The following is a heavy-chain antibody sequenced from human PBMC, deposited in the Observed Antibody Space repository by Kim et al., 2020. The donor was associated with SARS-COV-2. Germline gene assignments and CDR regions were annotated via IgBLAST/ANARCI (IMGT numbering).Heavy chain of an antibody. CDR1: GGSISSSSYY. Sequence: SETLSLTCTVSGGSISSSSYYWGWIRQPPGKGLEWIGSIYYSGSTYYNPSLKSRVTISVDTSKNQFSLKLSSVTAADTAVYYCARALTWRGIAAAGWFDPWGQGTLVTVSS. CDR3: ARALTWRGIAAAGWFDP. D-gene: IGHD6-13*01. V-gene: IGHV4-39*07. J-gene: IGHJ5*02. CDR2: IYYSGST.